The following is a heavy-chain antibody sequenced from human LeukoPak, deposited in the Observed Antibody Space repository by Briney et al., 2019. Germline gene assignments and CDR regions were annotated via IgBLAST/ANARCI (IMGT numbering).Heavy chain of an antibody. J-gene: IGHJ5*02. CDR2: INHSGST. V-gene: IGHV4-34*01. CDR1: GGSFSGYY. D-gene: IGHD6-13*01. Sequence: SETLSLTCGVSGGSFSGYYWTWIRQLPGKGLEWIGEINHSGSTNYNPSLKSRVTISVDTSKNQFSLKLSSVTAADTAVYYCASLYSSSWYWFDPWGQGTLVTVSS. CDR3: ASLYSSSWYWFDP.